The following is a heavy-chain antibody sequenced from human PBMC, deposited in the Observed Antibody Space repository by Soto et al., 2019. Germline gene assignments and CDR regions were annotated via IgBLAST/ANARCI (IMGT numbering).Heavy chain of an antibody. Sequence: SETLSLTCTVSGGSISSYYWSWIRQPPGKGLEWIGYIYYSGSTNYNPSLKSRVTISVDTSKNQFSLKLSPVTAADTAVYYCARADYGILTGYYHFDYWGQGTLVTVSS. V-gene: IGHV4-59*01. CDR2: IYYSGST. CDR3: ARADYGILTGYYHFDY. J-gene: IGHJ4*02. CDR1: GGSISSYY. D-gene: IGHD3-9*01.